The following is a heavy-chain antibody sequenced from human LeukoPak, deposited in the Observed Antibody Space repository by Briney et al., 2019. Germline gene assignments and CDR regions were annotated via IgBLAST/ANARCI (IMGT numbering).Heavy chain of an antibody. CDR3: AKAGAGYYYYMDV. V-gene: IGHV3-23*01. Sequence: GGSLRLSCAASGFTFSSYAMSWVRQAPGKGLEWVSAISGSGGSTYYADSVKGRFTISRDNSKNTLYLQMNSLRAEDTAVYYRAKAGAGYYYYMDVWGKGTTVTVSS. J-gene: IGHJ6*03. CDR1: GFTFSSYA. CDR2: ISGSGGST. D-gene: IGHD1-26*01.